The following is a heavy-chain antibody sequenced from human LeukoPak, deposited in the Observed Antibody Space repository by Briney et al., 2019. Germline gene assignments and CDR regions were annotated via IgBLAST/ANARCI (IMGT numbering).Heavy chain of an antibody. CDR3: ARAIGLDFDF. CDR1: GFSFTNYW. J-gene: IGHJ4*02. Sequence: GGSLRLSCAASGFSFTNYWMHWVRQVPGKGLEWVSRSNSDGSSTAYADSVKGRFTISRDNAKTMLYLQMNSLRADDTAMYYCARAIGLDFDFWGQGTLVTVSS. V-gene: IGHV3-74*01. CDR2: SNSDGSST. D-gene: IGHD2/OR15-2a*01.